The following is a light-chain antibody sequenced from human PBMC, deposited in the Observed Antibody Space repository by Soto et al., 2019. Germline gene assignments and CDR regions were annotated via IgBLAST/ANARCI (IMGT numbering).Light chain of an antibody. CDR1: SSDVGGYNY. CDR2: DVS. Sequence: QSVLTQPASVSGSPGQSITISCTGTSSDVGGYNYVSWYQQHPGKAPKLMIYDVSNRPSGVSNRFSGSQSGNTASLTISGLQAEDEADYYCSSYTSSSTLEYVFGTGTQLTVL. V-gene: IGLV2-14*01. CDR3: SSYTSSSTLEYV. J-gene: IGLJ1*01.